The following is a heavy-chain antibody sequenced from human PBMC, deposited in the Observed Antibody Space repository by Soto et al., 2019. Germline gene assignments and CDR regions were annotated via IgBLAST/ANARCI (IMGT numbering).Heavy chain of an antibody. D-gene: IGHD6-13*01. Sequence: SGPTLVNPTQTLTLTCTFSGFSLSTSGVGVGWIRQPPGKALEWLALIYWDDDKRYSPSLKSRLTITKDTSKNQVVLTMTNMDPVDTATYYCAHVKKPIAAAGIGAEYFQHWGQGTLVTVSS. V-gene: IGHV2-5*02. CDR3: AHVKKPIAAAGIGAEYFQH. CDR2: IYWDDDK. CDR1: GFSLSTSGVG. J-gene: IGHJ1*01.